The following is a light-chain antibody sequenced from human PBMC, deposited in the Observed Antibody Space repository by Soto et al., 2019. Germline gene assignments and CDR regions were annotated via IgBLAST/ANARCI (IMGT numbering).Light chain of an antibody. J-gene: IGKJ1*01. CDR3: QQDYNLPQKTWT. Sequence: PGERVTLSCRASQSVSSSYLTWYQQKPGQAPRLLIYGASTRATGIPARFSGSGSGTDFTLTISSLQPEDFAVYYCQQDYNLPQKTWTFGQGTKV. V-gene: IGKV3D-7*01. CDR1: QSVSSSY. CDR2: GAS.